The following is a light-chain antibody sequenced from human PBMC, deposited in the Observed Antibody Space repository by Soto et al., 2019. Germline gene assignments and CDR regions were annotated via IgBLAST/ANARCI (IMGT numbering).Light chain of an antibody. J-gene: IGLJ3*02. CDR1: SGSVSTNYH. CDR2: STN. CDR3: VLYMGTGIWM. V-gene: IGLV8-61*01. Sequence: QAVVTQEPSFSVSPGGTVTLTCGLTSGSVSTNYHPSWYQQTPGQAPRTLIHSTNTRSSGVPDRFSGSILGNKAALTITGAQAGDQSDYYCVLYMGTGIWMFGAGTKLTVL.